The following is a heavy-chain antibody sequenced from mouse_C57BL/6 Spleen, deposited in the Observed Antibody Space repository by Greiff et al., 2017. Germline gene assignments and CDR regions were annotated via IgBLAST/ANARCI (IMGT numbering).Heavy chain of an antibody. J-gene: IGHJ2*01. CDR1: GFTFSDYG. CDR3: ARGVFYGNYVDY. CDR2: ISSGSSTI. V-gene: IGHV5-17*01. D-gene: IGHD2-1*01. Sequence: VQLKESGGGLVKPGGSLKLSCAASGFTFSDYGMHWVRQAPEKGLEWVAYISSGSSTIYYADTVKGRFTISRDNAKNTLFLQMTSLRSEDTAMYYCARGVFYGNYVDYWGQGTTLTVSS.